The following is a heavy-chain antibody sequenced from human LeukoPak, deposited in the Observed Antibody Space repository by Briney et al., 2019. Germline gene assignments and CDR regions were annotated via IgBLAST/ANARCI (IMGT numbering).Heavy chain of an antibody. V-gene: IGHV4-34*01. CDR1: GGSFSGYY. Sequence: PSETLSLTCAVYGGSFSGYYWSWIRQPPGEGLEWIGEINHSGSTNYNPSLKSRVTISVDTSKNQFSLKLSSVTAADTAVYYCARAGFMITFGGVIVIDWFDPWGQGTLVTVSS. CDR2: INHSGST. D-gene: IGHD3-16*02. CDR3: ARAGFMITFGGVIVIDWFDP. J-gene: IGHJ5*02.